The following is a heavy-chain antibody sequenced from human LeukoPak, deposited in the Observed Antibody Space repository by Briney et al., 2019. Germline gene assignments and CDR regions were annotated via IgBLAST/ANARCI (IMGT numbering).Heavy chain of an antibody. CDR1: GFTLSSYW. J-gene: IGHJ5*02. V-gene: IGHV3-74*01. Sequence: GGSLRLSCAAPGFTLSSYWMHWVRPAPGKGLVWVSRINNDESHTIYADSVKGRFTISRDNAKNTLYLQMNSLRVEDTAVYYCARDQSSSWYVAWFDPWGQGTLVTVSS. CDR3: ARDQSSSWYVAWFDP. D-gene: IGHD6-13*01. CDR2: INNDESHT.